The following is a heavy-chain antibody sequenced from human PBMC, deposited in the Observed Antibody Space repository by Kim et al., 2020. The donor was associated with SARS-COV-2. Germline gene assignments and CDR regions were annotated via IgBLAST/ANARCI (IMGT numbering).Heavy chain of an antibody. D-gene: IGHD3-16*02. CDR3: ARGGVILFDY. J-gene: IGHJ4*02. CDR2: T. Sequence: TKYSQKFQGGVTITRDTSASKAYMELSSLRSEDTAVYYWARGGVILFDYWGQGTLVTVSS. V-gene: IGHV1-3*01.